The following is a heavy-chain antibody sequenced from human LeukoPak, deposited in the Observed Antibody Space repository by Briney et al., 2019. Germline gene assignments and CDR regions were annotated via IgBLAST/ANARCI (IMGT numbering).Heavy chain of an antibody. Sequence: GSLRLSCAASGFSFSNFWMTWVRQVPGKGLEWVANIKKDGSSIYYADSVRGRFTISRGNAESALFLQMKYLRVEDTALYYCARWSYISESHHIDYWGQGTVVTVSS. CDR3: ARWSYISESHHIDY. V-gene: IGHV3-7*03. CDR1: GFSFSNFW. J-gene: IGHJ4*02. CDR2: IKKDGSSI. D-gene: IGHD3-10*01.